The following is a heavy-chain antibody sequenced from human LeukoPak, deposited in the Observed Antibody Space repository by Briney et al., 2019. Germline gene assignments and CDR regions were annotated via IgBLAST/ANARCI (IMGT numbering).Heavy chain of an antibody. V-gene: IGHV4-39*07. J-gene: IGHJ3*01. CDR1: GGSLISTTYH. Sequence: SETLSLTCAVSGGSLISTTYHWGWIRQPPGKGLEWIGSIYYSGSTYYNPSLKSRVTASVDMSKNQFSLQLSSVTAADTAVYYCARAPRTGAWDMITFGGVIVHGDAFDFWGQGTMVTVSS. CDR2: IYYSGST. CDR3: ARAPRTGAWDMITFGGVIVHGDAFDF. D-gene: IGHD3-16*02.